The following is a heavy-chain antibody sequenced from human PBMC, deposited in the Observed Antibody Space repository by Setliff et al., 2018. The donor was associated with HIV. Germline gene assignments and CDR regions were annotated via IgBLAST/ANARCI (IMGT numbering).Heavy chain of an antibody. J-gene: IGHJ4*02. CDR2: INHYGAT. CDR1: GGTFSNYY. CDR3: ARPYIGSSSWYFEY. Sequence: PSETLSLTCAVYGGTFSNYYWSWIRRPPGKGLQWIGEINHYGATYYNPSLRGRVTISTDTSKNQFSLTLTSVTAADTAVYYCARPYIGSSSWYFEYWSPGTLVTVS. V-gene: IGHV4-34*01. D-gene: IGHD1-26*01.